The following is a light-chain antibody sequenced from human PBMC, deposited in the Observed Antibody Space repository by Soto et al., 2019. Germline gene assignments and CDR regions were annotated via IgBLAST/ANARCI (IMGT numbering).Light chain of an antibody. CDR2: DAS. V-gene: IGKV3-20*01. CDR1: QSIATY. Sequence: EVVLTQSPATLSLSPGERATLSCRASQSIATYLAWYQQKPGRAPSLLIFDASNRATGIPARFSGSGSGTDFTLTISRLEPEDFAVYYCQQYGSSPLTFGGGTKVDIK. CDR3: QQYGSSPLT. J-gene: IGKJ4*01.